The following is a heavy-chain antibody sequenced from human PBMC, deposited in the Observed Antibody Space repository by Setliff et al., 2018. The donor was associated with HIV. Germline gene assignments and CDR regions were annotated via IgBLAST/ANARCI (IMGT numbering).Heavy chain of an antibody. J-gene: IGHJ4*02. D-gene: IGHD1-26*01. CDR3: ARDTIVGAIPLLDY. Sequence: PGGSLRLPCAASGFTFSSYEMNWVRQAPGKGLEWVSYISSSGSTIYYADSVKGRFTISRDNAKNSLYLQMNSLRAEDTAVYYCARDTIVGAIPLLDYWGQGTLVTVSS. CDR1: GFTFSSYE. CDR2: ISSSGSTI. V-gene: IGHV3-48*03.